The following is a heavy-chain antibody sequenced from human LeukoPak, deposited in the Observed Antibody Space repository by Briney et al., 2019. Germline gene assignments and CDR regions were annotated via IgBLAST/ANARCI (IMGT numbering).Heavy chain of an antibody. CDR3: ARAPSVAAAGTYYYYGMDV. D-gene: IGHD6-13*01. CDR2: IYYSGST. J-gene: IGHJ6*02. Sequence: SETLSLTCTVSGGSISSYYWSWIRQPPGKGLEWIGYIYYSGSTNYNPSLKSRVTISVDTSKNQFSLKLSSVTAADTAVYYCARAPSVAAAGTYYYYGMDVWGQGTTVTVS. V-gene: IGHV4-59*01. CDR1: GGSISSYY.